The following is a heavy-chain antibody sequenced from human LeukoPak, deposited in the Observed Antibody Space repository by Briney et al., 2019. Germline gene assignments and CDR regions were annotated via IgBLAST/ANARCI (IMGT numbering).Heavy chain of an antibody. CDR2: ISGSGGST. CDR3: AKDSTVSGSYYGMDI. Sequence: GGSLRLSCAASGFTFSSYAMTWVRRAPGKGLEWVSTISGSGGSTYNADSVKGRFTISRDNSKNTLFLQMNSLRAEDTAVYYCAKDSTVSGSYYGMDIWGQGTTVTVSS. D-gene: IGHD3-3*01. J-gene: IGHJ6*02. V-gene: IGHV3-23*01. CDR1: GFTFSSYA.